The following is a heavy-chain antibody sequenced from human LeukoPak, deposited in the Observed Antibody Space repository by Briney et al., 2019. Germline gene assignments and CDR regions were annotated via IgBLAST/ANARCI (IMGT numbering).Heavy chain of an antibody. J-gene: IGHJ4*02. Sequence: GGSMRLSCAASGFSFSSYGMHWVRQAPGKGLEWVAFIRYDGSNEYYADSVKGRFTISRDNSKNTLYLQMNSLRAEDTAVYYCAKLLTGGYSYGQNDCWGQGTLVTVSS. D-gene: IGHD5-18*01. V-gene: IGHV3-30*02. CDR3: AKLLTGGYSYGQNDC. CDR1: GFSFSSYG. CDR2: IRYDGSNE.